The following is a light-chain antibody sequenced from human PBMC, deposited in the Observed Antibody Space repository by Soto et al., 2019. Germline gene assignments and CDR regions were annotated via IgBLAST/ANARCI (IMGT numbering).Light chain of an antibody. CDR2: DVS. Sequence: QSALTQPASVSGSPGQSITISCTRTSSDVGGYDYVSWYQQHPGKAPKLLICDVSNRPSGVSNRFSGSKSGNTASLTIAGLQAEDEADYYCGSYRSSSTRYVFGTGTKLTVL. V-gene: IGLV2-14*01. J-gene: IGLJ1*01. CDR3: GSYRSSSTRYV. CDR1: SSDVGGYDY.